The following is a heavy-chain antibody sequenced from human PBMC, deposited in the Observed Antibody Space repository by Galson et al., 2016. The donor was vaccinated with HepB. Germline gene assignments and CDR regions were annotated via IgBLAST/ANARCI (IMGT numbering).Heavy chain of an antibody. CDR1: GDSISTYY. Sequence: SETLSLTCTVSGDSISTYYWSWIRQPPGKGLEWIAFSHYSGATSYSPSLKSRVTISVDTSKNQSSLRLRSVTAADTAVYYCARNAPKLGLTDAFDIWGQGAMVTVSS. CDR2: SHYSGAT. D-gene: IGHD3-16*01. J-gene: IGHJ3*02. CDR3: ARNAPKLGLTDAFDI. V-gene: IGHV4-59*01.